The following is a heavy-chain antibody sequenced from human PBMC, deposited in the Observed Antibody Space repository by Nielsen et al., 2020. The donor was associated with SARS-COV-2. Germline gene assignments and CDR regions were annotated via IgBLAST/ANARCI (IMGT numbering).Heavy chain of an antibody. CDR1: GFAFSSYA. D-gene: IGHD5-24*01. CDR3: ARAMATTYYWYFDL. V-gene: IGHV3-30*03. Sequence: GESLKISCAASGFAFSSYAMSWVRQAPGKGLEWVAVISYDGSNKYYADSVKGRFTISRDNSKNTLYLQMNSLRAEDTAVYYCARAMATTYYWYFDLWGRGTLVTVSS. CDR2: ISYDGSNK. J-gene: IGHJ2*01.